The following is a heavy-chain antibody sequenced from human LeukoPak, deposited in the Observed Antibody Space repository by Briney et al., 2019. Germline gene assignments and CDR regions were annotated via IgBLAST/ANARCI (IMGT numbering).Heavy chain of an antibody. Sequence: GASVKVSCKASGGTFSSCAISWVRQAPGQGLEWMGGIIPIFGTANYAQKFQGRVTITADESTSTAYMELSSLRSEDTAVYYCARAITYYYDSSGYHFDYWGQGTLVTVSS. J-gene: IGHJ4*02. D-gene: IGHD3-22*01. CDR1: GGTFSSCA. V-gene: IGHV1-69*13. CDR3: ARAITYYYDSSGYHFDY. CDR2: IIPIFGTA.